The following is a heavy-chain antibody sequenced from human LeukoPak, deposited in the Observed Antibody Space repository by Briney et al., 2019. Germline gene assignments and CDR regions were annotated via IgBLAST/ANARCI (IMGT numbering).Heavy chain of an antibody. J-gene: IGHJ4*02. V-gene: IGHV1-69*05. CDR2: IIPIFGTA. CDR3: ARDHTYSSGWYVGY. D-gene: IGHD6-19*01. CDR1: GGTFSSYA. Sequence: VASVKVSCKASGGTFSSYAISWVRQAPGQGLEWMGRIIPIFGTANYAQKFQGRVTITTDESTSTAYMELSSLRSEDTAVYYCARDHTYSSGWYVGYWGQGTLVTVSS.